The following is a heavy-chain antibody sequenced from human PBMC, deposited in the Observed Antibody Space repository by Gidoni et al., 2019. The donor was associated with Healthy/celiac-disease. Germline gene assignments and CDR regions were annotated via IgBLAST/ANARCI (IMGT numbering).Heavy chain of an antibody. Sequence: QLQLQESGPGLVKPSETLSLTCTVSGGSISSSSSYLGWIRQPPGKGLEWIGSIYYSGSTYYNPSLKSRVTISVDTSKNQFSLKLSSVTAADTAVYYCARQVITMVRGADGHWFDPWGQGTLVTVSS. J-gene: IGHJ5*02. CDR2: IYYSGST. V-gene: IGHV4-39*01. CDR1: GGSISSSSSY. CDR3: ARQVITMVRGADGHWFDP. D-gene: IGHD3-10*01.